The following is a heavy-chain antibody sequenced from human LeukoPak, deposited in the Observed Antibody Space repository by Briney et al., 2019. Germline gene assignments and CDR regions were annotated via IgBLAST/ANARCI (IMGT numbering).Heavy chain of an antibody. J-gene: IGHJ3*02. D-gene: IGHD1-26*01. CDR1: GYTFTSYG. CDR2: ISAYNGNT. Sequence: ASVKVSCKASGYTFTSYGISWVRQAPGQGLEWMGWISAYNGNTDYAQKLQGRVTMTTDTSTSTAYMELRSLRSDDTAVYYCARDLEWELEDDAFDIWGQGTMVTVSS. CDR3: ARDLEWELEDDAFDI. V-gene: IGHV1-18*01.